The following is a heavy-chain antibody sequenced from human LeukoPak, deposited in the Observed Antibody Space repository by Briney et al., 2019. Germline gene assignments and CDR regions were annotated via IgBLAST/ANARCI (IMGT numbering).Heavy chain of an antibody. J-gene: IGHJ4*02. D-gene: IGHD3-22*01. V-gene: IGHV3-53*01. CDR3: ARVQPMIVVAREHQDY. CDR2: IYSGGST. Sequence: GGSLRLSCAASGFTVSSNYMSWVRQAPGKGLEWVSVIYSGGSTYYADSVKGRFTISRDNSKNTLYLQMNSLRAEDTAVYYCARVQPMIVVAREHQDYWGQGILVTVSS. CDR1: GFTVSSNY.